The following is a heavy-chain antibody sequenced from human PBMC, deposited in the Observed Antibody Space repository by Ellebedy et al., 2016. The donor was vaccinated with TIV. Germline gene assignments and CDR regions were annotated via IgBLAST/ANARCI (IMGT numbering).Heavy chain of an antibody. CDR3: AKDRYCSGGNCYWVDY. D-gene: IGHD2-15*01. V-gene: IGHV3-23*01. CDR2: ISGSGGSA. J-gene: IGHJ4*02. CDR1: GFTFNNYV. Sequence: GESLKISCAASGFTFNNYVMNWVRQAPGKGLEWVSTISGSGGSAYYADSVTGRFTISRDNSKNTLYLQVNSLRAENTAVYYCAKDRYCSGGNCYWVDYWGQGTLVTVSS.